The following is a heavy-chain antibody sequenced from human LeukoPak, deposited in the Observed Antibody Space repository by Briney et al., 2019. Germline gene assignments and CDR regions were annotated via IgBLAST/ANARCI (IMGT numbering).Heavy chain of an antibody. CDR1: GFTFSSYG. CDR3: TRGPDARGPNGPNWFDP. CDR2: IWYDGSNK. D-gene: IGHD2-8*01. V-gene: IGHV3-33*01. Sequence: GGSLRLSCAASGFTFSSYGMHWVRQAPCKGLEWVAVIWYDGSNKYYADSVKGRFTISRDNSKNTLYLQMNSLRAEDTALYYCTRGPDARGPNGPNWFDPWGQGTLVTVSS. J-gene: IGHJ5*02.